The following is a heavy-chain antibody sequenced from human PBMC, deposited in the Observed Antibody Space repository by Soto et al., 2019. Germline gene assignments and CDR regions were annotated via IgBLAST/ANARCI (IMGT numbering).Heavy chain of an antibody. J-gene: IGHJ3*02. CDR3: ARALSPYSYGWDDAFDI. V-gene: IGHV4-39*01. D-gene: IGHD5-18*01. CDR2: IYYSGST. CDR1: GDSISSNTYY. Sequence: SETLSLTCTVSGDSISSNTYYWGWIPHPPGKGLEWIGSIYYSGSTYYIPSLKSRVTISVDTSKNQFSLKLSSVTAADTAVYYCARALSPYSYGWDDAFDIWGQGTMVTVSS.